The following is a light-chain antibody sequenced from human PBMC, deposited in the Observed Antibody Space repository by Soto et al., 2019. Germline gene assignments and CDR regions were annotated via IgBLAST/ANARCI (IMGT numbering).Light chain of an antibody. Sequence: EIVMTQSPVTLSVSPGDRATLSCRASQSVNSNLAWYKHKTGQTPKLLIYVASTRATGIPARFSGSGSGTEFTLTISSLQYEDFAVYYCQQYNVWPLTFGGGTKVEFK. V-gene: IGKV3-15*01. CDR1: QSVNSN. CDR2: VAS. CDR3: QQYNVWPLT. J-gene: IGKJ4*01.